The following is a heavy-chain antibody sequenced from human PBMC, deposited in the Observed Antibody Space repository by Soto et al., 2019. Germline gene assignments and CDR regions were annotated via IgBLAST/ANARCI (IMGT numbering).Heavy chain of an antibody. J-gene: IGHJ4*02. D-gene: IGHD1-26*01. Sequence: QVQLVESGGGVVQPGRSLRLSCAASGFTFSTFGMHWVRQAPGKGLEWVAAISYDGSNKYYADSVKGRFTSSRDNSKNTLYLQMNGLRAEDTAVYYCASAVRRPGGWDFDYWGQGTLVTVSS. CDR1: GFTFSTFG. CDR2: ISYDGSNK. CDR3: ASAVRRPGGWDFDY. V-gene: IGHV3-30*03.